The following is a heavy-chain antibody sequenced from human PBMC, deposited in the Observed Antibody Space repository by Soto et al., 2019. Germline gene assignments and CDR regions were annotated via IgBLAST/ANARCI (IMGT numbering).Heavy chain of an antibody. CDR1: GFTFNNFA. D-gene: IGHD3-3*01. J-gene: IGHJ4*02. CDR3: EKYVELEFLDYFNF. CDR2: LSGSGGHT. V-gene: IGHV3-23*01. Sequence: GGSLRLSCSASGFTFNNFAMCWVRQAPGKGLEWVSALSGSGGHTYYADSVKGRFTISRDNSKNSLYLQMSSLTAEDTAIYYCEKYVELEFLDYFNFWGQGTLVTVSS.